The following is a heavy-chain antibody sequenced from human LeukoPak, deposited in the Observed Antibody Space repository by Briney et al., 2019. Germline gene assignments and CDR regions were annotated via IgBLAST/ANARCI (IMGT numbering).Heavy chain of an antibody. CDR3: AKVLSGYYGSGSYTPGGDY. CDR2: IYYRGTT. J-gene: IGHJ4*02. D-gene: IGHD3-10*01. Sequence: PSETLSLTCTVSGGSISSSTYYWGWIRQPPGKGLEWIGTIYYRGTTYYNPSLMSRLTMSVDTSKNQFSLKLSSVTAADTAVYYCAKVLSGYYGSGSYTPGGDYWGQGTLVTVSS. CDR1: GGSISSSTYY. V-gene: IGHV4-39*01.